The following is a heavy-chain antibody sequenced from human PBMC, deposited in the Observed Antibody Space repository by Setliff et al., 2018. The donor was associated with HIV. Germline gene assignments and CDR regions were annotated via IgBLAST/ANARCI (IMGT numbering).Heavy chain of an antibody. Sequence: GGSLRLSCAASGFTTSSFSMYWVRQAPGKGLVWVSRVNSDGSSTNYADSAKGRFTISRDNAKNSLYLQMNSLRAEDTAVYYCARVVGYSGYDFGYMDVWGKGTTVTVSS. D-gene: IGHD5-12*01. CDR1: GFTTSSFS. J-gene: IGHJ6*03. CDR2: VNSDGSST. CDR3: ARVVGYSGYDFGYMDV. V-gene: IGHV3-74*01.